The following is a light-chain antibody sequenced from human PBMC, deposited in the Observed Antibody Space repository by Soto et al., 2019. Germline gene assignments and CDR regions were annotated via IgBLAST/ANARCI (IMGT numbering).Light chain of an antibody. CDR1: QSVTSRF. CDR2: GAS. CDR3: QQYNDWPRT. V-gene: IGKV3-20*01. J-gene: IGKJ5*01. Sequence: EIVLTQSPGTLSLSPGERATLSCRASQSVTSRFFAWYQHKPGQAPRLLIYGASSRATGIPDRFSGSGSGTDFTLTITSLQSEDLAIYYCQQYNDWPRTFGRGTRLEIK.